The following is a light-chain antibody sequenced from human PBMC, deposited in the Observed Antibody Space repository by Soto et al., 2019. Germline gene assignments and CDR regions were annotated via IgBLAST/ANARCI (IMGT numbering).Light chain of an antibody. V-gene: IGKV1-39*01. Sequence: DVHMTQSPSSLSASVGDSVTITCRESQSISSYLNWYQQKPGKAPNLLIYAASSLQSGVPSRFRGSGSGTDFTLTISSLQPEDCATYYCQQTYSALITFGQGTRLEIK. CDR3: QQTYSALIT. CDR2: AAS. J-gene: IGKJ5*01. CDR1: QSISSY.